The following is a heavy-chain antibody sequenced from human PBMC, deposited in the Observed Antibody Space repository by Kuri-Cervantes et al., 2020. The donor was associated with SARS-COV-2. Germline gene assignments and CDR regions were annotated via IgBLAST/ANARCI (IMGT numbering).Heavy chain of an antibody. CDR1: GITFSSYS. D-gene: IGHD3-10*01. CDR3: ARDTGDDFDY. Sequence: GESLKISCAASGITFSSYSMNWVRQAPGKGLEWVSSISSSSSYIYDADSVKGRFTISRDNAKNSLYLQMNSLRAEDTAVYYCARDTGDDFDYWGQGTLVTVSS. V-gene: IGHV3-21*01. J-gene: IGHJ4*02. CDR2: ISSSSSYI.